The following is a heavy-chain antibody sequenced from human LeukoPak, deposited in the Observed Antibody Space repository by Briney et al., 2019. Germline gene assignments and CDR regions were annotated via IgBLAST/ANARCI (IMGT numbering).Heavy chain of an antibody. CDR2: ISGSGRGGST. V-gene: IGHV3-23*01. D-gene: IGHD3-10*01. CDR3: ARGFVSRFGEYPPLALDY. J-gene: IGHJ4*02. CDR1: GFTFNSYA. Sequence: GGSLRLSCAASGFTFNSYAMSWVRQAPGRGLEWVSGISGSGRGGSTYYADSVKGRFTISRDNAKNSLYLQMNSLRAEDTALYYCARGFVSRFGEYPPLALDYWGQGTLVTVSS.